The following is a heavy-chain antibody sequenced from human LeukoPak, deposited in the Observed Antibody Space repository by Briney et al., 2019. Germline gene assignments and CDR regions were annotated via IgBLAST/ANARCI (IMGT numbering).Heavy chain of an antibody. V-gene: IGHV3-21*01. CDR1: GFTFSSYS. CDR3: ARESVVPPPLDY. J-gene: IGHJ4*02. Sequence: PGGSLRLSCAASGFTFSSYSMNWLRQAPGKGLEWVSSISSSSYIYYADSVKGRFTISRDNAKNSLYLQMNSLRAEDTAVYYCARESVVPPPLDYWGQGTLVTVSS. D-gene: IGHD2-2*01. CDR2: ISSSSYI.